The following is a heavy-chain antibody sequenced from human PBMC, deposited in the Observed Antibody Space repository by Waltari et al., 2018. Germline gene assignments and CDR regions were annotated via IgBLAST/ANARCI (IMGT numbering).Heavy chain of an antibody. V-gene: IGHV3-48*03. J-gene: IGHJ4*02. Sequence: EVRLVESGGDLVQPGASLRVSCAASGFPFTTYGMSWVRQAPGKGLGWIAYFDKGVGIGFYADSVQGRFSVSRDNGENSLHLQMNNLRVDDTAVYYCTRDGLEVNRNCDYWGQGTLVTVAS. CDR3: TRDGLEVNRNCDY. CDR2: FDKGVGIG. CDR1: GFPFTTYG.